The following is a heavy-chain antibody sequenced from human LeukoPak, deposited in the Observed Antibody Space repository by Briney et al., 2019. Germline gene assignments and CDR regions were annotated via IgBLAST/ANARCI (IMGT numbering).Heavy chain of an antibody. CDR2: IYYSGST. D-gene: IGHD2-2*01. CDR1: GGSISSSSYY. V-gene: IGHV4-39*01. J-gene: IGHJ3*02. CDR3: ARIYCSSTSRYVADAFDI. Sequence: PSETLSLTCTVSGGSISSSSYYWGWIRQPPGKGLEWFGSIYYSGSTYYTPSRKSRVAISVDTSKNQFSLKLSSVTAADTAVYYCARIYCSSTSRYVADAFDIWGQGTMVTVSS.